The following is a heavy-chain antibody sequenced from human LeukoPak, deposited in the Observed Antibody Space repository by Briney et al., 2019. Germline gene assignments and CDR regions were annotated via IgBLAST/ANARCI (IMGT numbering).Heavy chain of an antibody. V-gene: IGHV3-11*04. J-gene: IGHJ5*02. Sequence: GGPLRLSCAASGFTFSDYYMSWIRQAPGKGLEWVSYISKGGRTIFYADSVKGRFTISRDNAKNSLFLQMNSLRAEDTAVYYCTITEDNWFDPWGQGTLVTVSS. CDR2: ISKGGRTI. CDR3: TITEDNWFDP. D-gene: IGHD1-14*01. CDR1: GFTFSDYY.